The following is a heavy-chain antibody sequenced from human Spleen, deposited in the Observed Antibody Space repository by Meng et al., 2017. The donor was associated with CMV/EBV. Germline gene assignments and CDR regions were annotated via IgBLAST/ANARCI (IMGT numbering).Heavy chain of an antibody. D-gene: IGHD4-17*01. CDR1: GGSISSSSYY. Sequence: GGSLRLSCTVSGGSISSSSYYWGWIRQPPGKGLEFVSYISSSGSIRYYADSVKGRFTISRDNAKKSLYLQMSGLRAEDTAVYYCARDYGGCPDYWGQGTLVTVSS. V-gene: IGHV3-11*04. CDR2: ISSSGSIR. J-gene: IGHJ4*02. CDR3: ARDYGGCPDY.